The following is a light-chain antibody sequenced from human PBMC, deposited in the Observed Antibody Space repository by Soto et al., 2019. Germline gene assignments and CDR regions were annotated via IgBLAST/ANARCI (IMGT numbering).Light chain of an antibody. CDR1: ESIDNY. CDR3: QQSYSTPEFT. CDR2: AAS. V-gene: IGKV1-39*01. Sequence: GDSVTITCRASESIDNYLNWYQQQPGTAPKLLISAASTLHSGVPSRFSASGSGTHFTLTISSLQPEDFATYYCQQSYSTPEFTFGPGTKVDVK. J-gene: IGKJ3*01.